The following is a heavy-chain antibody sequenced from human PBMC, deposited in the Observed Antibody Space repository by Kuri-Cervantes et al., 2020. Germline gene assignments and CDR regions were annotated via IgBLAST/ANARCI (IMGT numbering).Heavy chain of an antibody. J-gene: IGHJ4*02. V-gene: IGHV3-21*01. Sequence: GESLKISCAASGFTFSSYSMNWVRQAPGKGLEWVSSISSSSSYIYYADSVKGRFTISRDDAKNSLYLQMNSLRAEDTAVYYCARGYSQGGYWGQGTLVTVSS. CDR1: GFTFSSYS. CDR2: ISSSSSYI. CDR3: ARGYSQGGY. D-gene: IGHD1-1*01.